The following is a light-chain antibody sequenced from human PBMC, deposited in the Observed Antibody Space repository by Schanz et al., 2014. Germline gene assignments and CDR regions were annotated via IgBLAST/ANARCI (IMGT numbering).Light chain of an antibody. V-gene: IGLV2-23*01. CDR2: ENS. Sequence: QSALTQPASVSGSPGQSITISCTGTYSDVGSYNLVSWYQQYPGKAPKVMMYENSKRPSGVSNRFSGSKSGNTASLTISGLQAEDEADYYCCSYAGSWVFGGGTKLTVL. CDR3: CSYAGSWV. J-gene: IGLJ3*02. CDR1: YSDVGSYNL.